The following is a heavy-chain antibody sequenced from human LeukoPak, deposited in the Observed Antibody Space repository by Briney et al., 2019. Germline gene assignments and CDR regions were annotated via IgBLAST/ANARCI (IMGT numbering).Heavy chain of an antibody. CDR2: IRYDGSNK. D-gene: IGHD4-17*01. V-gene: IGHV3-30*02. CDR3: AKEIWPTVTTPGHTHFDY. Sequence: GGSLRLSCAAPGFTFSSYGVHWVRQAPGKGLEWVAFIRYDGSNKYYADSVKGRFTISRDNSKNTLYLQMNSLRPEDTAVYYCAKEIWPTVTTPGHTHFDYWGQGTLVTVSS. CDR1: GFTFSSYG. J-gene: IGHJ4*02.